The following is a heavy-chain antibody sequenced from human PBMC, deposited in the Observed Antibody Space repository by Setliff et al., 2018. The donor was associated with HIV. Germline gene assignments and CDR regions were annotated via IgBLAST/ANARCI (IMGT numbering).Heavy chain of an antibody. CDR2: IDYIGRP. D-gene: IGHD2-21*01. J-gene: IGHJ3*02. CDR3: AREVKDVSDSDAFDI. V-gene: IGHV4-30-4*05. Sequence: PGKGLEWIGFIDYIGRPYYNPSLNSRVSISVDTARNQFSLNLWSVTAADTAVYFCAREVKDVSDSDAFDIWGQGTTVTVSS.